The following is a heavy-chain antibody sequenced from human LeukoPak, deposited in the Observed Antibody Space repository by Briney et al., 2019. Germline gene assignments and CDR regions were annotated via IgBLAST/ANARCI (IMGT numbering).Heavy chain of an antibody. CDR1: EFTVSSNY. D-gene: IGHD1-26*01. V-gene: IGHV3-7*02. CDR3: ATPTIAGRTPVDY. J-gene: IGHJ4*02. Sequence: PGGSLRLSCAVSEFTVSSNYMTWVRQAPGKGLEWVANIKQDGSEKYYVDSVKGRFTISRDNAKNSLYLQMNSLRAEDTAVYYCATPTIAGRTPVDYWGQGTLVTVSS. CDR2: IKQDGSEK.